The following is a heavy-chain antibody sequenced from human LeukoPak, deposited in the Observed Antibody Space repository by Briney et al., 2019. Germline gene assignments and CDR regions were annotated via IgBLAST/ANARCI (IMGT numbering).Heavy chain of an antibody. CDR1: RFTLTSYA. V-gene: IGHV3-23*01. Sequence: GGSLRLSCAASRFTLTSYAMSWVRQAPGKGREWVSAICGSGGSTYYADSVKGRFTISRDNSKNTLYLKTNSLRVEDTAVYYCAKVKGSSWSFSTTTCGMDVGGQGTTVTVSS. CDR3: AKVKGSSWSFSTTTCGMDV. D-gene: IGHD6-13*01. CDR2: ICGSGGST. J-gene: IGHJ6*02.